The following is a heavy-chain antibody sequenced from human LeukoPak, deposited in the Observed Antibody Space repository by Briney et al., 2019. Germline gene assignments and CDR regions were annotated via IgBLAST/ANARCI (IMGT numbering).Heavy chain of an antibody. V-gene: IGHV1-46*01. D-gene: IGHD2-2*02. Sequence: GASAKVSCKASGYTFTSYYMHWVRQAPGQGLEWMGIINPSGGSTSYAQKFQGRVTMTRDTSTSTVYMELSSLRSEDTAVYYCARVLIVVVPAAIEYYFDYWGQGTLVTVSS. CDR1: GYTFTSYY. CDR3: ARVLIVVVPAAIEYYFDY. J-gene: IGHJ4*02. CDR2: INPSGGST.